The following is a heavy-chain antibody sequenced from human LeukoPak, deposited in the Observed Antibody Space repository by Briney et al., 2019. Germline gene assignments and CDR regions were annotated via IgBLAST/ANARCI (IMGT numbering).Heavy chain of an antibody. CDR1: GFTFSSYW. D-gene: IGHD2-15*01. CDR3: ATGGLGYCSGGSCQHDAFDI. Sequence: GGSLRLSCAASGFTFSSYWMSWVRQAPGKGLEWVANIKQGGSEKYYVDSVKGRFTISRGNAKNSLYLQMNSLRAEDTAVYYCATGGLGYCSGGSCQHDAFDIWGQGTMVTVSS. J-gene: IGHJ3*02. V-gene: IGHV3-7*01. CDR2: IKQGGSEK.